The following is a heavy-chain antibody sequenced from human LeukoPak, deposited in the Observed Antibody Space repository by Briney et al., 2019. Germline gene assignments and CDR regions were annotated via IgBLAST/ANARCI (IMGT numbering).Heavy chain of an antibody. Sequence: SSETLSLTCAVYGGSFSGYYWSWIRQPPGKGLEWIGEINHSGSTNYNPSLKSRVTISVDTSKNQFSLKLSSVTAADTAVYYCARHLPWIQLYGRGFDPWGQGTLVTVSS. J-gene: IGHJ5*02. CDR2: INHSGST. D-gene: IGHD5-18*01. V-gene: IGHV4-34*01. CDR3: ARHLPWIQLYGRGFDP. CDR1: GGSFSGYY.